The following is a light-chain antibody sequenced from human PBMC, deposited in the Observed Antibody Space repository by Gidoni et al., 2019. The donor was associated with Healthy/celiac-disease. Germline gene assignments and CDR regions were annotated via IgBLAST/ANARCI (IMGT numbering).Light chain of an antibody. J-gene: IGKJ4*01. CDR3: QQSYSTPLT. V-gene: IGKV1-39*01. CDR2: AAS. CDR1: QSISSY. Sequence: DIQMTQSPSSLSASVGDRVTITRRASQSISSYLTWYQQKPGKAPKLLIDAASSVQSGVPSRLSGSGSGKDFTITSRRLQHEDVANYYWQQSYSTPLTFGGGTKVEIK.